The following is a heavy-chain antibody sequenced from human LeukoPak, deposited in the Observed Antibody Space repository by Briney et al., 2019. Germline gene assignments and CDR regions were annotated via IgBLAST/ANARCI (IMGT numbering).Heavy chain of an antibody. CDR3: ARAYGYSGYYQLPIDY. Sequence: GGSLRLSCAASGFTFSTYAMSWVRQARGKGLEWLSSITGSGDTTDHADSVRGRFVISRDNSKSTLFLHVSSLRVEDTALYYCARAYGYSGYYQLPIDYWGQGTLVTVSS. D-gene: IGHD3-22*01. V-gene: IGHV3-23*01. J-gene: IGHJ4*02. CDR1: GFTFSTYA. CDR2: ITGSGDTT.